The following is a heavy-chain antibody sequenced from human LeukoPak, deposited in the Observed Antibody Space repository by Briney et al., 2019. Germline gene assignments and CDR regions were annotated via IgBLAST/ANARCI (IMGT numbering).Heavy chain of an antibody. D-gene: IGHD2-2*01. CDR1: GFTFSSYS. CDR3: ARAVIASSIFTNFDY. CDR2: ISSSSSYI. J-gene: IGHJ4*02. V-gene: IGHV3-21*01. Sequence: GGSLRLSCAASGFTFSSYSMNWVRQAPGKGLEWVSSISSSSSYIYYADSVKGRFTISRDNAKNSLYLQMNSLRAEDTAVYYCARAVIASSIFTNFDYWGQGTLVTVSS.